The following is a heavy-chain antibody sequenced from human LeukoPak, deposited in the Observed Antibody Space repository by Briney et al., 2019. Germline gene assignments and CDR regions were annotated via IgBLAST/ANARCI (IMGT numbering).Heavy chain of an antibody. D-gene: IGHD2-8*01. CDR1: GFAFSSYA. CDR2: IGSSGHTI. V-gene: IGHV3-48*01. Sequence: GGSLRLSCAASGFAFSSYAMSWVRQAPGKGLEWVSYIGSSGHTIYYADSVKGRFTISRDNARNSLYLQMNSLRVEDTAVFYCARSGGAHGVDYWGQGTLVTVSS. J-gene: IGHJ4*02. CDR3: ARSGGAHGVDY.